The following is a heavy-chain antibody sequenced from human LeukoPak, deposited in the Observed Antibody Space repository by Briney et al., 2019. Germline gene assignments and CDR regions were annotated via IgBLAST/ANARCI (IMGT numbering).Heavy chain of an antibody. CDR3: ARDRSLSY. D-gene: IGHD2/OR15-2a*01. CDR2: INSGGST. J-gene: IGHJ4*01. V-gene: IGHV3-53*01. CDR1: GFPVNSKF. Sequence: GGSLRLSCAASGFPVNSKFMSWVRQAPGKGLEWVSLINSGGSTYYADSVRGRFTISRNNSKNTVYLQMNSLRAEDTAVYYCARDRSLSYWGHGTLVTVSS.